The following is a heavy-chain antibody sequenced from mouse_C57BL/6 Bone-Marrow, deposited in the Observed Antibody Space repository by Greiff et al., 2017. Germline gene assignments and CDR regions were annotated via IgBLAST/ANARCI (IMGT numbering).Heavy chain of an antibody. CDR1: GYTFTSYW. CDR2: INPSNGGT. V-gene: IGHV1-53*01. CDR3: ARYSNYVDYAMDY. D-gene: IGHD2-5*01. Sequence: QVQLQQPGTELVKPGASVKLSCKASGYTFTSYWMHWVKQRPGQGLEWIGNINPSNGGTNYNEKFKSKATLTVDKSASTAYMQLSSLTSEDSAVYYCARYSNYVDYAMDYWGQGTSVTVSS. J-gene: IGHJ4*01.